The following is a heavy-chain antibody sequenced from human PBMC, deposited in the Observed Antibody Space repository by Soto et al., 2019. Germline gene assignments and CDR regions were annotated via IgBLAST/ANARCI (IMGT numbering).Heavy chain of an antibody. Sequence: GGSLRLSCAASGFTFSSYGMHWVRQAPGKGLEWVAVISYDGSNKYYADSVKGRFTISRDNSKNTLYLQMNSLRAEDTAVYYCAKDPAVAATEGLFDYWGQGTLVTVSS. J-gene: IGHJ4*02. V-gene: IGHV3-30*18. CDR3: AKDPAVAATEGLFDY. CDR1: GFTFSSYG. D-gene: IGHD2-15*01. CDR2: ISYDGSNK.